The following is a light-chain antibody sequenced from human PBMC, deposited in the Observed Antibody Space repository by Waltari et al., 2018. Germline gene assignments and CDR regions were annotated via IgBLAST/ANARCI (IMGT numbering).Light chain of an antibody. CDR1: QDISND. CDR3: QQYDNLPCLT. Sequence: DIQMTQSPSSLSASVGDRVTITCQASQDISNDLNWYQQKPGKAPKLLIYDASNLETGVPSRFSGSGSGTDFTFTISSLQPEDIATYYCQQYDNLPCLTFGQGTKLEIK. V-gene: IGKV1-33*01. CDR2: DAS. J-gene: IGKJ2*01.